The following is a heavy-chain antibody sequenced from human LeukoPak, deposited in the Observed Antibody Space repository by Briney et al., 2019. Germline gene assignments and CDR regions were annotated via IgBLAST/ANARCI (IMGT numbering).Heavy chain of an antibody. CDR1: GFTFTTYA. J-gene: IGHJ4*02. CDR2: VTGNGIHT. V-gene: IGHV3-23*01. D-gene: IGHD2-15*01. CDR3: VKGTAEYCTGVTCYEFDS. Sequence: GGSLRLSCAASGFTFTTYAMSWVRQAPGKRLEWVPGVTGNGIHTWYADSVKGRFTISRDNSKNTVHLQMNSLRVDDTAVYYCVKGTAEYCTGVTCYEFDSWGQGTLVAVSS.